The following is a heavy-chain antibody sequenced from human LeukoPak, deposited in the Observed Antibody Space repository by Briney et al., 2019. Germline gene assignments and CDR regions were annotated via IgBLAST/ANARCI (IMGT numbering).Heavy chain of an antibody. V-gene: IGHV5-51*01. J-gene: IGHJ4*02. Sequence: GESLKISCKGSGYSFSNYWIGWVRQMPGRGLEWMGIINPGDSDTRYSPSFQGLVTMSADRSINTAYLQWTSLKASDTAIYFCAIAPSSALGKWVFWGLGTLVTVSS. D-gene: IGHD3-16*01. CDR2: INPGDSDT. CDR1: GYSFSNYW. CDR3: AIAPSSALGKWVF.